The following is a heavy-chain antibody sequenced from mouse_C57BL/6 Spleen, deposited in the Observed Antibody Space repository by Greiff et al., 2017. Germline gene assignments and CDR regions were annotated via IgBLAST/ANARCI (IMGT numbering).Heavy chain of an antibody. D-gene: IGHD1-1*01. CDR3: ALSITTVVGGYYFDY. Sequence: QVQLKQSGPELVKPGASVKISCKASGYAFSSSWMNWVKQRPGKGLEWIGRIYPGDGDTNYNGKFKGKATLTADKSSSTAYMQLSSLTSEDSAVYFCALSITTVVGGYYFDYWGQGTTLTVSS. J-gene: IGHJ2*01. CDR2: IYPGDGDT. V-gene: IGHV1-82*01. CDR1: GYAFSSSW.